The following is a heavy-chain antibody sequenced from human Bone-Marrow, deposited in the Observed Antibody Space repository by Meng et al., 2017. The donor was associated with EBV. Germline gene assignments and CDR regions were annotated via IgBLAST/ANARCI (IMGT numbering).Heavy chain of an antibody. CDR2: IYYSGST. CDR3: AREQVGATRPFDY. V-gene: IGHV4-39*07. J-gene: IGHJ4*02. CDR1: GCSISSSSYD. Sequence: HLRLPASCHGLVKPSETLSLTSTVSGCSISSSSYDWGWIRQPPGKGLEWIGSIYYSGSTYYNPSLKSRVTISVDTSKNQFSLKLSSVTAADTAVYYCAREQVGATRPFDYWGQGTLVTVSS. D-gene: IGHD1-26*01.